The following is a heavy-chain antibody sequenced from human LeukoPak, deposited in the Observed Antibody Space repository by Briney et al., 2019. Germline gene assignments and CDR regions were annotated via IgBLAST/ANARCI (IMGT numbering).Heavy chain of an antibody. CDR3: ASQGDADYFDY. D-gene: IGHD2-21*02. Sequence: GGSLRLSCAGSGFSFSSYSLNWVRQAPGKGLEWVSFIRGSSSYMYYADSVKGRFTISRDNAKNSLYLQMNSLRAEDTAVYYCASQGDADYFDYWGQGTLVTVSS. CDR2: IRGSSSYM. CDR1: GFSFSSYS. J-gene: IGHJ4*02. V-gene: IGHV3-21*01.